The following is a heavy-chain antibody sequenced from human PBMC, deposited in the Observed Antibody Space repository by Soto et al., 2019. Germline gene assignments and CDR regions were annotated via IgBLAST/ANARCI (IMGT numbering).Heavy chain of an antibody. CDR1: GASIDAYY. V-gene: IGHV4-59*01. D-gene: IGHD2-2*02. Sequence: QVLLQESGPGLVKTSETLSLTCTVSGASIDAYYWTWIRQPPGKGLEWIGYIYYSGSTDYNPSLKSRVTISIDASRTHFSLKLSSVTAADTAVYYCARQLVTGYNDHWVQGALVTVSS. J-gene: IGHJ5*02. CDR3: ARQLVTGYNDH. CDR2: IYYSGST.